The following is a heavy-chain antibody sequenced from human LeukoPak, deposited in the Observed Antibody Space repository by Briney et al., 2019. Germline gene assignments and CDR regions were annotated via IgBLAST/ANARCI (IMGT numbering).Heavy chain of an antibody. D-gene: IGHD4-17*01. CDR2: ISYDGSNK. J-gene: IGHJ2*01. Sequence: GGSLRLSCAASGFTFSSYAMHWVRQAPGKGLEWVAVISYDGSNKYYADSVKGRFTISRDNSKNTLYLQMNSLRAEDTAVYYCARTYGDYVSLGYFDLWGRGTLVTVSS. CDR1: GFTFSSYA. V-gene: IGHV3-30-3*01. CDR3: ARTYGDYVSLGYFDL.